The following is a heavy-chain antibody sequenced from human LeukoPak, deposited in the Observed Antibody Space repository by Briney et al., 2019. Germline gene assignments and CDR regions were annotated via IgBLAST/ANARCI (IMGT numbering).Heavy chain of an antibody. D-gene: IGHD1-14*01. CDR3: TRDRSRAEDD. V-gene: IGHV3-7*01. Sequence: PGGSLRLSCAASGFRFNTYWMSWVRQAPGKGLEWVANINQGGSDKYYVDSVKGRFTISRDNANNLLYLQMNSLRGEDTAVYYCTRDRSRAEDDWGQGTLVTVSS. CDR2: INQGGSDK. J-gene: IGHJ4*02. CDR1: GFRFNTYW.